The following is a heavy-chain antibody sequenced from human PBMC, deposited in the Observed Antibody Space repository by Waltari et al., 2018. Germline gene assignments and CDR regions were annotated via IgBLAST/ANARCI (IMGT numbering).Heavy chain of an antibody. V-gene: IGHV3-7*01. CDR3: AMAAGTLY. CDR2: INQDGREK. J-gene: IGHJ4*02. CDR1: GFTLSTRW. Sequence: EVQLVESGGGLVQPGGSLRLSCAASGFTLSTRWMSWVRQAPGKGLEWVANINQDGREKYYVDSMKGRVTSSRDNAKNSLFLQMDSLRAEDTAVYFCAMAAGTLYWGQGTLVTVSS. D-gene: IGHD6-13*01.